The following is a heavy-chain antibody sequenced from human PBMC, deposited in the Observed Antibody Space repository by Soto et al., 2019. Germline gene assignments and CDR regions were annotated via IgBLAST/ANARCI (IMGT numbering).Heavy chain of an antibody. CDR3: AREKFRAAAGFFDY. D-gene: IGHD6-13*01. CDR2: IWYDGRNK. CDR1: GFTFSSYG. Sequence: QVQLVESGGGVVQPGRSLRLSCAASGFTFSSYGMHWVRQAPGKGLEWVAVIWYDGRNKYYADSVKGRFTISRDNSKNTLYLQMNSLRAEDTAVYYCAREKFRAAAGFFDYWGQGTLVTVSS. J-gene: IGHJ4*02. V-gene: IGHV3-33*01.